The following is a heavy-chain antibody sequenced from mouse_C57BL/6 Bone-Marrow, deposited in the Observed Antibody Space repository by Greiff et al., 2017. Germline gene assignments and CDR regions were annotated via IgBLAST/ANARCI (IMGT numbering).Heavy chain of an antibody. J-gene: IGHJ2*01. V-gene: IGHV1-50*01. D-gene: IGHD2-3*01. CDR2: IDPSDSYT. CDR3: AREDGGDGYYYFDY. CDR1: GYTFTSYW. Sequence: QVQLQQPGAELVKPGASVKLSCKASGYTFTSYWMQWVKQRPGQGLEWIGEIDPSDSYTNYNQKFKGKATLTVDTSSSTAYMQLSSLTSEDSAVYYGAREDGGDGYYYFDYWGQGTTLTVSS.